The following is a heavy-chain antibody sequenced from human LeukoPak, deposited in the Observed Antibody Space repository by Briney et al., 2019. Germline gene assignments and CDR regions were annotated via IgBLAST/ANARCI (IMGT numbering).Heavy chain of an antibody. CDR3: ARSDYGGNHNYYYGMDV. V-gene: IGHV5-51*01. CDR2: IYPGDSDT. J-gene: IGHJ6*02. Sequence: GESLKISCKGSGYRFSSYWIGWVRQMPGKGLEWVGIIYPGDSDTRYSPSFQGQVTISADKSISTAYLQWSSLKASDTAMYYCARSDYGGNHNYYYGMDVWGQGTTVTVSS. D-gene: IGHD4-23*01. CDR1: GYRFSSYW.